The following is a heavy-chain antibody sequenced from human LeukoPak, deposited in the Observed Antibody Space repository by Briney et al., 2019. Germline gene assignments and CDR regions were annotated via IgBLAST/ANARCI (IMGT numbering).Heavy chain of an antibody. CDR3: ARHDYYYYYGMDV. Sequence: SETLSLTCTVSGGSISRYYWSWIRQPPGKGLEWIGYIYYSGSTNYNPSLKSRVTISVDTSKNQFSLKLSSVTAADTAVYYCARHDYYYYYGMDVWGQGTTVTVSS. CDR1: GGSISRYY. V-gene: IGHV4-59*08. J-gene: IGHJ6*02. CDR2: IYYSGST.